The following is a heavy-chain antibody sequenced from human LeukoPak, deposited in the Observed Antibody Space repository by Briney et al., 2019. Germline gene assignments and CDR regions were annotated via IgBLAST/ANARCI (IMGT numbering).Heavy chain of an antibody. D-gene: IGHD2-2*01. CDR1: GFTFSSYS. Sequence: GGSLRLSCAASGFTFSSYSMNWVRQVPGKGLEWVSYISSSSSTIYYADSVKGRLTISRDNAKNSLYLQMNSLRAEDTAVYYCARDLFVVVPAANGFDYWGQGTLVTVSS. CDR2: ISSSSSTI. J-gene: IGHJ4*02. V-gene: IGHV3-48*01. CDR3: ARDLFVVVPAANGFDY.